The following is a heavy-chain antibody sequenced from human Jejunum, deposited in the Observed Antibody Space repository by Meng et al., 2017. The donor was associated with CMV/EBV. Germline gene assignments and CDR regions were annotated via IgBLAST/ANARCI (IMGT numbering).Heavy chain of an antibody. Sequence: EVRLLESGGGLVQPGGSRRLSCTASGFTLTSYGMSWVRQAPGKGLEWVSAISHGGDGTYYADSVKGRFTIFRDTSTNTLYLQMNSLRAEDTAVYYCAKDSPILTVWGQGTLVTVSS. CDR3: AKDSPILTV. CDR2: ISHGGDGT. V-gene: IGHV3-23*01. CDR1: GFTLTSYG. J-gene: IGHJ4*02. D-gene: IGHD3-9*01.